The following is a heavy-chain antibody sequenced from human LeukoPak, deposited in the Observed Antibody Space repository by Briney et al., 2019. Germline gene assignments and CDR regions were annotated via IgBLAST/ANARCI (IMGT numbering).Heavy chain of an antibody. CDR1: GFTFSSYA. D-gene: IGHD6-6*01. CDR3: ARLTQLARGRY. J-gene: IGHJ4*02. CDR2: ISYDGSNK. Sequence: GGSLRLSCAASGFTFSSYAIHWVRRAPGKGLEWVAVISYDGSNKYYADSVKGRFTISRDNSKNTLYLQMNSLRAEDTAVYYCARLTQLARGRYWGQGTLVTVSS. V-gene: IGHV3-30*04.